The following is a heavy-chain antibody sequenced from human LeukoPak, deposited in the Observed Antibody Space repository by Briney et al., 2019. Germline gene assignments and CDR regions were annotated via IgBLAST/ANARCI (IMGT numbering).Heavy chain of an antibody. J-gene: IGHJ6*03. D-gene: IGHD3-3*01. V-gene: IGHV3-7*01. CDR3: ARDNYDFWNRIRFMDV. CDR2: IKQDGSEK. CDR1: GFTFSSYW. Sequence: GGSLRLSCAASGFTFSSYWMSWVRQAPGKGLEWVANIKQDGSEKYYVDSVKGRFTISRDNAKNSLYLQMNSLRAEDTAVYYCARDNYDFWNRIRFMDVWGKGTTVTVSS.